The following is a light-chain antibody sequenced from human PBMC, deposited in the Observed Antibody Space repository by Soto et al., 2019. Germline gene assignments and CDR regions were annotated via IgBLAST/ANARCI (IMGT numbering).Light chain of an antibody. V-gene: IGKV1-5*03. CDR2: KAS. CDR3: QQYNSYSS. Sequence: IQFTQSPASLSASVGDRVTITCRASQGISSYLAWYQQKPGKAPKLLIYKASSLESGVPSRFSGSGSGTEFTLTISSLQPDDFATYYCQQYNSYSSFGQGTKVDIK. J-gene: IGKJ1*01. CDR1: QGISSY.